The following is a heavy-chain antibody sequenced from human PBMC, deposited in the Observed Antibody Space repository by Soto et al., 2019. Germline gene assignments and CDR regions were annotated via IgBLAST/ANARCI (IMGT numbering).Heavy chain of an antibody. CDR1: GFTFSSYV. CDR3: AKDASYCSGGSCYGGYFDY. J-gene: IGHJ4*02. Sequence: EVQLLESGGGLVQPGGSLRLSCAASGFTFSSYVMSWVRQAPGKGLEWVSAISGSGGSTYYADSVKGRFTISRDNSKNTLYLQMNSLRAEDTAVYYCAKDASYCSGGSCYGGYFDYWGQGTLVTVSS. CDR2: ISGSGGST. V-gene: IGHV3-23*01. D-gene: IGHD2-15*01.